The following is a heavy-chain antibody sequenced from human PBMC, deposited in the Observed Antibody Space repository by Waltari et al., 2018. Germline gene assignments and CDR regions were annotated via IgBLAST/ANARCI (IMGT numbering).Heavy chain of an antibody. Sequence: QVQLQESGPGLVKPSETLSLTCAVSGYSISSGYYWGWIRQPPGKGLEWIGSIYHSGRTYYNPSLKSRVTISVDTSKNQFSLKLSSVTAADTAVYYCARQSSGYPLDYWGQGTLVTVSS. D-gene: IGHD3-22*01. CDR3: ARQSSGYPLDY. J-gene: IGHJ4*02. V-gene: IGHV4-38-2*01. CDR1: GYSISSGYY. CDR2: IYHSGRT.